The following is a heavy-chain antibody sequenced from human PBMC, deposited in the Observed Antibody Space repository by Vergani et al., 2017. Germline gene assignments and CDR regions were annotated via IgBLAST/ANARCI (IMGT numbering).Heavy chain of an antibody. CDR2: IWYDGSKE. J-gene: IGHJ6*03. Sequence: VQLVESGGGRVRPGGSLRLSCAGSGFTLSSHAMHWVRQAPGKGLEWVAFIWYDGSKEYYADSVKGRFTISRDNSKNTLYLQMNNLRAADTAVYYCARSGYCAHGVCYMTYYYYMDVWGKGTAVTVSS. V-gene: IGHV3-33*01. CDR1: GFTLSSHA. CDR3: ARSGYCAHGVCYMTYYYYMDV. D-gene: IGHD2-8*01.